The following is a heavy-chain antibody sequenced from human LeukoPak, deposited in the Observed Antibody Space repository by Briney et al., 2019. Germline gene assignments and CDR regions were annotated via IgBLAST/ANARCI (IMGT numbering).Heavy chain of an antibody. V-gene: IGHV3-11*01. D-gene: IGHD5-24*01. J-gene: IGHJ6*02. CDR2: ISSSGSTI. Sequence: PGGSLRLSCAASGFTFSDYYMSWIRQAPGKGLEWVSCISSSGSTIYYADSVKGRFTISRDNAKNSLYLQMSSLRAEDTAVYYCASWMAHYGMDVWGQGTTATVSS. CDR3: ASWMAHYGMDV. CDR1: GFTFSDYY.